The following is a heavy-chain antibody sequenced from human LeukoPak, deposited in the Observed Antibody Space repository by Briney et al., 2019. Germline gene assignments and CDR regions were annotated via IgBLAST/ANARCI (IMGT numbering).Heavy chain of an antibody. CDR3: ARGSGSYSAYYYYYVDV. CDR1: GGTFSSYA. J-gene: IGHJ6*03. V-gene: IGHV1-69*04. CDR2: IIPILGIA. Sequence: SVKVSCKASGGTFSSYAISWVRQAPGQGLEWMGRIIPILGIANYAQKFQGRVTITADKSTSTAYMELSSLRSEDTAVYYCARGSGSYSAYYYYYVDVWGKGTTATVSS. D-gene: IGHD1-26*01.